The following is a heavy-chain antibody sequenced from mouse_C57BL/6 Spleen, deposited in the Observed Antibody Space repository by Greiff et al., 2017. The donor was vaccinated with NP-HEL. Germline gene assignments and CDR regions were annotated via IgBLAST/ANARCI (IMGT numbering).Heavy chain of an antibody. CDR2: FNPSNRGT. CDR3: ARESELGLSFDY. D-gene: IGHD4-1*01. Sequence: VQLQQPGTELVKPGASVKLSCKASGYTFTSYWMHWVKQRPGQGLEWIGNFNPSNRGTNYNEKFKSKATLTVDKSSSTAYMQLSSLTSEDSAVYYCARESELGLSFDYWGQGTTLTVSS. CDR1: GYTFTSYW. V-gene: IGHV1-53*01. J-gene: IGHJ2*01.